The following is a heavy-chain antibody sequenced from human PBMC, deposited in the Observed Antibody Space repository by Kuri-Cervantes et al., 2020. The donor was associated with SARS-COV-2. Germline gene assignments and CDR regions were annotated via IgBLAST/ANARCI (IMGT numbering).Heavy chain of an antibody. CDR3: ARVPTEVVGAIPYLDY. CDR1: GFTFSSYW. D-gene: IGHD1-26*01. Sequence: GESLKISCAASGFTFSSYWMSWVRQAPGKGLEWVSSISSSSSYIYYADSVKGRFTISRDNAKNSLYLQTNSLRAEDTAVYYCARVPTEVVGAIPYLDYWGQGTLVTVSS. J-gene: IGHJ4*02. CDR2: ISSSSSYI. V-gene: IGHV3-21*01.